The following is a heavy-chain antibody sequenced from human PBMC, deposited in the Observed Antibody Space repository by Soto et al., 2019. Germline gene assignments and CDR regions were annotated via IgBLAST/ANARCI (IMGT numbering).Heavy chain of an antibody. J-gene: IGHJ4*02. V-gene: IGHV3-7*05. CDR1: GFSFGDYW. CDR2: IDQDGSEK. D-gene: IGHD6-19*01. Sequence: EVQLVESGGGLVQPGGSLRLSCAASGFSFGDYWMNWVRQAPGKGLEWVANIDQDGSEKNYVDSVQGRFTISRDNARNSLYLQMNSLRVADTAVYFCAGGIGWESDRWGSGTHVTVSS. CDR3: AGGIGWESDR.